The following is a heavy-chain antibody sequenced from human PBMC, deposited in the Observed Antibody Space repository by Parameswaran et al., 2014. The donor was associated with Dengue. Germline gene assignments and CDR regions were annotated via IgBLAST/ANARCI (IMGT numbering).Heavy chain of an antibody. V-gene: IGHV3-53*05. CDR3: ARDMDSSSSNFDY. Sequence: VRQAPGKGLEWVSVIYSGGSTYYADSVKGRFTISRDNSKNTLYLQMNSLRAEDTAVYYCARDMDSSSSNFDYWGQGTLVTVSS. J-gene: IGHJ4*02. D-gene: IGHD6-6*01. CDR2: IYSGGST.